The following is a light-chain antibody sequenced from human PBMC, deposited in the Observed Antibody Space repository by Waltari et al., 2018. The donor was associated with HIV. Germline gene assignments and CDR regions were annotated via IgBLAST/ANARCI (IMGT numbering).Light chain of an antibody. CDR3: TSFSSTSTLYV. J-gene: IGLJ1*01. CDR1: SGAIGTYTY. CDR2: EVS. V-gene: IGLV2-14*01. Sequence: QSALTQPASVSGSPGQSITIPCPGTSGAIGTYTYVSWYQQHPGKVPKLMIYEVSNRPSGVSDRFSGSKSGNTASLTISGLQVEDEADYYCTSFSSTSTLYVFGGGTKVSVL.